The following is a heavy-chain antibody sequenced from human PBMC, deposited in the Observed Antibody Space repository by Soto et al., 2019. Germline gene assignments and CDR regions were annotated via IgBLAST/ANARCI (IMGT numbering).Heavy chain of an antibody. CDR3: ARDRGIVIVGGTIPDY. V-gene: IGHV1-18*01. J-gene: IGHJ4*02. Sequence: QVQLVQSGAEVKKPGASVKVSCKASGYTFTSYGISWVRQAPGQGLEWLGGISAYNGNTNYARNLQGRVTVTADTSTTKAYMELSSLRSDDTAVYYCARDRGIVIVGGTIPDYWGQGTLVTVSS. CDR2: ISAYNGNT. D-gene: IGHD1-26*01. CDR1: GYTFTSYG.